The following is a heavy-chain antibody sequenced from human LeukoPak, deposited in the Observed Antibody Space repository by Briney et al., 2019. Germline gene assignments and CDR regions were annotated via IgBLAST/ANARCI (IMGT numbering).Heavy chain of an antibody. Sequence: PGGSLRLSCAASGFTFSNAWMSWVRQAPGKGLEWVGRIKSKTDGGTTDYAAPVKGRFTISRDDSKNTLYLQMNSLKTEDTAVYYCTTYSSSADYYDSSGYHHEDYWGQGTLVTVSS. J-gene: IGHJ4*02. CDR2: IKSKTDGGTT. V-gene: IGHV3-15*01. CDR3: TTYSSSADYYDSSGYHHEDY. CDR1: GFTFSNAW. D-gene: IGHD3-22*01.